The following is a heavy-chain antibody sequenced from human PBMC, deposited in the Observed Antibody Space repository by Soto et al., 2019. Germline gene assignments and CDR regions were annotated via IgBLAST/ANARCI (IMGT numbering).Heavy chain of an antibody. V-gene: IGHV3-48*01. CDR1: GFTFSSHW. CDR2: VSNSSSTI. J-gene: IGHJ4*02. CDR3: ARYCSGGSCYCY. Sequence: GGSLRLSCAASGFTFSSHWMHWVRQAPGKGLEWVSRVSNSSSTINYADSVRGRFTISRDNAKNSLYLQMNSLRAEDTAVYYCARYCSGGSCYCYWGQGTLVTVSS. D-gene: IGHD2-15*01.